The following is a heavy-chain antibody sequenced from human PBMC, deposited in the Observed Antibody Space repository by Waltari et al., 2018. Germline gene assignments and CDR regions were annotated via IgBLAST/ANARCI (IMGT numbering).Heavy chain of an antibody. V-gene: IGHV4-38-2*01. D-gene: IGHD1-1*01. CDR3: ARQLWSYYFDY. CDR1: GYSISSGYY. Sequence: QVQLQESGPGLVKPSETLSLTCAVSGYSISSGYYWGWIRQPPGKGLEWIGSIYHSGSIYYNPSLKSRVTISVDTSKNQFSLKLSSVTAADTAVYYCARQLWSYYFDYWGQGTLVTVSS. J-gene: IGHJ4*02. CDR2: IYHSGSI.